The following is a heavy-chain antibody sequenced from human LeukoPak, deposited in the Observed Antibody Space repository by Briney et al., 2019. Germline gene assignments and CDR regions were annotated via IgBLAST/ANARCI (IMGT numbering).Heavy chain of an antibody. CDR1: GYTLTELS. V-gene: IGHV1-24*01. J-gene: IGHJ4*02. CDR3: ATDFYDSSGYQRYFDY. CDR2: FDPEDGET. Sequence: GASVKVSFKVSGYTLTELSMHWVRQAPGKGLEWMGGFDPEDGETIYAQKFQGRVTMTEDTSTDTAYMELSSLRSEDTAVYYCATDFYDSSGYQRYFDYWGQGTLVTVSS. D-gene: IGHD3-22*01.